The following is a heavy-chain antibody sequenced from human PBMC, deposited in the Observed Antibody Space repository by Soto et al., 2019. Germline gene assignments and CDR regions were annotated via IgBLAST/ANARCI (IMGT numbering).Heavy chain of an antibody. V-gene: IGHV1-18*01. CDR1: GYTIDSYA. CDR2: ISAYNGNT. J-gene: IGHJ4*02. Sequence: ASAKVCCKASGYTIDSYAMSWVRQAPGQGLEWMGWISAYNGNTNYAQKLQGRVTMTTDTSTSTAYMELRSLRSDDTAVYYCARDSPPVDYWGQGTLVTVSS. CDR3: ARDSPPVDY.